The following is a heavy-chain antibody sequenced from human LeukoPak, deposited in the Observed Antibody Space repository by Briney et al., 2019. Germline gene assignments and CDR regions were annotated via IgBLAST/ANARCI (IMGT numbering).Heavy chain of an antibody. CDR2: ISSSSSTI. V-gene: IGHV3-48*04. J-gene: IGHJ4*02. Sequence: GGSLRLSCAASGFTFSSYSMNRVRQAPGKGLEWVSYISSSSSTIYYADSVKGRFTISRDNAKNSLYLQMNSLRAEDTAVYYCARETPTAFDYWGQGTLVTVSS. CDR1: GFTFSSYS. D-gene: IGHD1-26*01. CDR3: ARETPTAFDY.